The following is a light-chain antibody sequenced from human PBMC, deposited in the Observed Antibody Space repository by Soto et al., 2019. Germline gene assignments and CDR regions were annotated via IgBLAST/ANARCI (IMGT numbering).Light chain of an antibody. V-gene: IGKV2-28*01. CDR3: MQALQAPPWT. Sequence: DIVMTQSPLSLPVTPGEPASISCRSSQSLLHSNGYNYLDWYLQKPGQSPQLLIYFGSNLASGVPDRFSGSGSGTDVTLKISRVEAEDVGVYYCMQALQAPPWTFGQGTKVEI. CDR2: FGS. CDR1: QSLLHSNGYNY. J-gene: IGKJ1*01.